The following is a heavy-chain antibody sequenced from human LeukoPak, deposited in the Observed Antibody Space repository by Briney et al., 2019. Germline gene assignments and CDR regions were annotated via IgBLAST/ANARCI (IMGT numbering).Heavy chain of an antibody. J-gene: IGHJ6*02. V-gene: IGHV3-21*01. CDR3: ARALRPVGVKGYYYYYYGMDV. D-gene: IGHD1-26*01. Sequence: PGGSLRLSCAASGFTFSSYSMNWVRQAPGKGLEWVSSISSSSSYIYYADSVKGRFTISRDNAKNSLYLQMNSLRAEDTAVYYCARALRPVGVKGYYYYYYGMDVWGQGTTVTVSS. CDR2: ISSSSSYI. CDR1: GFTFSSYS.